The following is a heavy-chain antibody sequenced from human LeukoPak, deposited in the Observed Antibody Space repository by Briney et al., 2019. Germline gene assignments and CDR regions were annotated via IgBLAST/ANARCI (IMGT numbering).Heavy chain of an antibody. J-gene: IGHJ4*02. V-gene: IGHV3-49*04. CDR1: GFTFGDYA. CDR2: IRSKAYRGTT. D-gene: IGHD3-22*01. CDR3: IGTYYYDSSGYYFDY. Sequence: PGGSLGLSCTASGFTFGDYAMSWVRQAPGKGLEWVGFIRSKAYRGTTEYAASVKGRFTISRDDSKSIAYLQMNSLKTEDTAVYYCIGTYYYDSSGYYFDYWGQASLVTVSS.